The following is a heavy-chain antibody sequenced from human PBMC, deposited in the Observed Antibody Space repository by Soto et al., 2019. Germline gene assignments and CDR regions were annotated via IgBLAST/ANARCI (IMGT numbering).Heavy chain of an antibody. CDR3: ARDNRDYYYYGMDV. J-gene: IGHJ6*02. V-gene: IGHV4-59*01. CDR2: IYYSGST. CDR1: GGSISSYY. Sequence: PSETLSLTCTVSGGSISSYYWSRIRQPPGKGLEWIGYIYYSGSTNYNPSLKSRVTISVDTSKNQFSLKLSSVTAADTAVYYCARDNRDYYYYGMDVWGQGTTVTVSS.